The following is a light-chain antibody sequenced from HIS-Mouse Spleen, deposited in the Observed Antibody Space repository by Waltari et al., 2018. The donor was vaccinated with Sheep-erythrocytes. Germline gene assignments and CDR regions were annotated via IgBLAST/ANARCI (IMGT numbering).Light chain of an antibody. J-gene: IGKJ2*01. CDR1: QSVSSY. CDR3: QQRSNWYT. V-gene: IGKV3-11*01. Sequence: EIVLTQSPATLSLSPGERATLSCRASQSVSSYLAWYQQKPGKAPRLLIYEASNRATGIPARFSGSGSGTDFTLTISSLEPEDFAVYYCQQRSNWYTFGQGTKLEIK. CDR2: EAS.